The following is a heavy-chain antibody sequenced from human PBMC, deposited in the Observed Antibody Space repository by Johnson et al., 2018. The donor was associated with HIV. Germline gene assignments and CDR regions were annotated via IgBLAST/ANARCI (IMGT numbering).Heavy chain of an antibody. Sequence: VHLVESGGGVVRPGESLGLSCAASEFTFGDYDMAWVRVAPGKGLEWVSGINWSGASEGYADSVKGRFTVSRDSSKTTLFLQMKSLRPEDTAVYFWAKEDCSAIVCSDDGFHLWGQGTMVTLSS. V-gene: IGHV3-20*04. CDR2: INWSGASE. J-gene: IGHJ3*01. D-gene: IGHD2-15*01. CDR3: AKEDCSAIVCSDDGFHL. CDR1: EFTFGDYD.